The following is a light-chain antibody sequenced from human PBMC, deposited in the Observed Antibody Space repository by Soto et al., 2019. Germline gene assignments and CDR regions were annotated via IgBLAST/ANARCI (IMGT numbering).Light chain of an antibody. CDR2: AAS. V-gene: IGKV1-9*01. Sequence: IQLTQSPSSLSASVGDRVTITCRASQGISSYLAWYQQKPGKALKLLIYAASTLQSGVPSRFSGSGSGTDFTLTISSLQPEDFATYYCQQLWTFGQGTKVEIK. J-gene: IGKJ1*01. CDR1: QGISSY. CDR3: QQLWT.